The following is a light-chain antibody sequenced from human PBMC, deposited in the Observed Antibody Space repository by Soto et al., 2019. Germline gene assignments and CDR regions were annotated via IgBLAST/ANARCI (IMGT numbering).Light chain of an antibody. CDR2: QTS. V-gene: IGKV3-11*01. J-gene: IGKJ1*01. Sequence: EILLTQSPATLSSFPGGSVTHSCRASQYLNTRLAWYQHSPCQAPRLLIYQTSIRAAGIPARFSASGSGTDFTLTISDVQPEDFALYYCHQRQSWPRTFGQGTKVDI. CDR3: HQRQSWPRT. CDR1: QYLNTR.